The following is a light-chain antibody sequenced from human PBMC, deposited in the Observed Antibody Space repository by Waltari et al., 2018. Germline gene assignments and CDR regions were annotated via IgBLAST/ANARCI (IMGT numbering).Light chain of an antibody. CDR3: QQYNDWPFT. J-gene: IGKJ3*01. Sequence: EIMMTQSPATLSVSPGERVTLSCRASQGVRSDLAWYHQKPGQAPSLLIHGASTRATGVPARFSGSGSETEFTLTISSHQSEDFAVYFCQQYNDWPFTFGPGTKVDIK. V-gene: IGKV3-15*01. CDR2: GAS. CDR1: QGVRSD.